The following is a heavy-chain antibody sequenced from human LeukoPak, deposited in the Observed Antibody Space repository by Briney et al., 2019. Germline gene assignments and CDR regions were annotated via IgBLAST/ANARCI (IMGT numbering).Heavy chain of an antibody. J-gene: IGHJ3*02. V-gene: IGHV5-51*01. D-gene: IGHD3-22*01. CDR1: GYTFTNYW. CDR2: IYPGDFDT. CDR3: ARHDDYYDSSGYSSNAFDI. Sequence: GESLKISCKASGYTFTNYWIGWVRQMPGKGLEWMGIIYPGDFDTRYSPSFQGQVTISADKSISTAYLQWSSLKASDTAMYYCARHDDYYDSSGYSSNAFDIWGQGTMVTVSS.